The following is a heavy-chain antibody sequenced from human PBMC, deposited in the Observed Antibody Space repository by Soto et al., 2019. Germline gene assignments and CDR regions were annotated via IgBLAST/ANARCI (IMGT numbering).Heavy chain of an antibody. J-gene: IGHJ4*02. CDR1: GFTFSSYG. CDR3: ARENLGGYDYYDY. CDR2: IWYDGSNK. V-gene: IGHV3-33*01. D-gene: IGHD5-12*01. Sequence: QVQLVESGGGVVQPGRSLRLSCAASGFTFSSYGMHWVRQAPGKGLEWGAVIWYDGSNKYYADSVKGRFTISRDNSKNTLYLQMNSLRAEDTAVYYCARENLGGYDYYDYWGQGTLVTVSS.